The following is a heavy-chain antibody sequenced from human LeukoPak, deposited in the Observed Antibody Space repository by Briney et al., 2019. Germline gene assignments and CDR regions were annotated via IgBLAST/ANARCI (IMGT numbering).Heavy chain of an antibody. V-gene: IGHV4-34*01. CDR3: ARGVLVVVAAYYFDY. D-gene: IGHD2-15*01. CDR2: INHSGST. J-gene: IGHJ4*02. CDR1: GGSFSGYY. Sequence: SETLSLTCAVYGGSFSGYYWSWIRQPPGKGLEWIGEINHSGSTNYNPSLKSRVTISVDTSKNQFSLKLSSVTAADTAVYYCARGVLVVVAAYYFDYWCQGTLVTVSS.